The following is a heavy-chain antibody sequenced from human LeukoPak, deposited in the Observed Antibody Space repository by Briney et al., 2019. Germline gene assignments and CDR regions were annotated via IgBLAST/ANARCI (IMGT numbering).Heavy chain of an antibody. D-gene: IGHD1-26*01. CDR2: IKQDGSEK. CDR3: ARAGPYYDFDY. CDR1: GFTFSSYW. Sequence: PGGSLRLSCTASGFTFSSYWMSWVRQAPGKGLEWVASIKQDGSEKYYVDSVKGRFTISRDNAKNSLYLQMNSLRAEDTAVYYCARAGPYYDFDYWGQGTLVTVSS. J-gene: IGHJ4*02. V-gene: IGHV3-7*03.